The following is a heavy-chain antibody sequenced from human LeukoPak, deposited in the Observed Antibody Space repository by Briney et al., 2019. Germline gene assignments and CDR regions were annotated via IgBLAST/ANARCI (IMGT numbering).Heavy chain of an antibody. CDR1: GYTFTGYY. Sequence: GASVKVSCKASGYTFTGYYMHWVRQAPGQGLEWMGWINPNNRCTNYSQKFQSRVTMTRATSISTAYMELSRLRTDDTAVYYCATLFLEWLPLDYWGQGTLVTVSS. CDR2: INPNNRCT. D-gene: IGHD3-3*01. V-gene: IGHV1-2*02. CDR3: ATLFLEWLPLDY. J-gene: IGHJ4*02.